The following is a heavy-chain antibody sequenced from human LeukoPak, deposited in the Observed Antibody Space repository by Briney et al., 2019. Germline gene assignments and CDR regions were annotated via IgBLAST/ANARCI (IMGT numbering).Heavy chain of an antibody. V-gene: IGHV3-30*04. J-gene: IGHJ6*03. CDR2: ISYDGSNK. CDR3: ARAPYNWNDMYYYYYMDV. Sequence: GRSLRLSCAASGFTFSSYAMHWVRQAPGKGLEWVAVISYDGSNKYYADSVKGRFTISRDNSKNTLYLQMNSLRAEDTAVYYCARAPYNWNDMYYYYYMDVWGKGTTVTVSS. D-gene: IGHD1-1*01. CDR1: GFTFSSYA.